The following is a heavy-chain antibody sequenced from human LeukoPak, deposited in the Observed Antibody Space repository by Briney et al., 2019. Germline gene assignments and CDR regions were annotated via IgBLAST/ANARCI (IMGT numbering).Heavy chain of an antibody. CDR2: ISYSGST. J-gene: IGHJ4*02. CDR1: GGSISAYY. CDR3: ARYGMATIQFFDY. Sequence: SETLSLTCTVSGGSISAYYWSWIRQPPGKGLEWIGYISYSGSTKYNPSLKSRVTISVDTSKNQFSLKLSSVTAADTAVYYCARYGMATIQFFDYWGQGTLFTVFS. D-gene: IGHD5-24*01. V-gene: IGHV4-59*01.